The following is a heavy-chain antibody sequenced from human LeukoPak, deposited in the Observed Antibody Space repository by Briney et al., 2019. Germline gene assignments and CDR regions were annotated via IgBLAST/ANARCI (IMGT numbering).Heavy chain of an antibody. D-gene: IGHD6-6*01. CDR2: ISAYNGNT. J-gene: IGHJ5*02. CDR3: ARKPRRAARQGGWGEFWFDP. Sequence: ASVKVSCKASGYTFTSYGISWVRQAPGQGLEWMGWISAYNGNTNYAQKLQGRVTMTTDTSTSTAYMERRSRRSEDPAGYSCARKPRRAARQGGWGEFWFDPWGQGTLVTVSS. CDR1: GYTFTSYG. V-gene: IGHV1-18*01.